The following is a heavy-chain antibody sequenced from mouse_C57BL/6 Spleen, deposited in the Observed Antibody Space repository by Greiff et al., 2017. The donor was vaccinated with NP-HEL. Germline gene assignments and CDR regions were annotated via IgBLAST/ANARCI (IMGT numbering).Heavy chain of an antibody. J-gene: IGHJ3*01. D-gene: IGHD1-1*01. CDR1: GFTFSDYG. V-gene: IGHV5-17*01. CDR3: ANLRQFAY. Sequence: DVMLVESGGGLVKPGGSLKLSCAASGFTFSDYGMHWVRQAPEKGLEWVAYISSGSSTIYYADTVKGRFTISRDNAKNTLFLQMTSLRSEDTAMYYCANLRQFAYWGQGTLVTVSA. CDR2: ISSGSSTI.